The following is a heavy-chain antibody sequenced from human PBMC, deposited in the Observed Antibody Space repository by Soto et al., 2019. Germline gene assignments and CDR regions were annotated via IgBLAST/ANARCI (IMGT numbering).Heavy chain of an antibody. D-gene: IGHD1-26*01. J-gene: IGHJ4*02. CDR1: GASITYGGYS. CDR2: IDHLETT. V-gene: IGHV4-30-2*01. CDR3: ARGGGSDSFDY. Sequence: PSEPLSLTCPVSGASITYGGYSWSWIRQTPGKGLEWIGYIDHLETTFYNPSFESRLTLSIDRAKNQFSLKLHSMSAADRAVYFCARGGGSDSFDYWGQGILVTVSS.